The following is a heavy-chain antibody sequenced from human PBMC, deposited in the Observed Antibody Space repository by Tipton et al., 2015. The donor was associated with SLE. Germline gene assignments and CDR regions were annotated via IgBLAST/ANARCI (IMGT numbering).Heavy chain of an antibody. CDR2: IRYDGSNK. Sequence: SLRLSCAASGFTFSSYGMHWVRQAPGKGLEWVAFIRYDGSNKYYADSVKGRFTISRDNSKNTLYLQMNSLRAEGTAVYYCARPIVGASGGMDVWGQGTTVTVSS. CDR1: GFTFSSYG. D-gene: IGHD1-26*01. CDR3: ARPIVGASGGMDV. J-gene: IGHJ6*02. V-gene: IGHV3-30*02.